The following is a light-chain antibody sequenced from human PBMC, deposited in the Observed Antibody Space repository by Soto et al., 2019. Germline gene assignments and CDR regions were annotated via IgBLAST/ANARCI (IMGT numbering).Light chain of an antibody. CDR1: RSVGSN. CDR2: GAS. J-gene: IGKJ1*01. V-gene: IGKV3-15*01. CDR3: QQYNNWPWT. Sequence: EIVMTQSPDTLSVSPADRATLSCRASRSVGSNLAWYQQKPGQAPRLLIYGASTRATGIPARFSGSGSGTEFTLTISSLQSEDFAVYYCQQYNNWPWTFGQGTKVDIK.